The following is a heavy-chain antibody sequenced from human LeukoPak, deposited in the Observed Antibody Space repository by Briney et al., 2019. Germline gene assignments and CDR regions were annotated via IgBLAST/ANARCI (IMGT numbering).Heavy chain of an antibody. CDR3: AKISGGGAMAEFDY. Sequence: GRSLRLSCAASGFTSSSYGMHWVRQAPGKGLEWVAVISYDGSNKYYADSVKGRFTISRDNSKNTLYLQMNSLRAEDTAVYYCAKISGGGAMAEFDYWGQGTLVTVSS. CDR2: ISYDGSNK. D-gene: IGHD5-18*01. V-gene: IGHV3-30*18. CDR1: GFTSSSYG. J-gene: IGHJ4*02.